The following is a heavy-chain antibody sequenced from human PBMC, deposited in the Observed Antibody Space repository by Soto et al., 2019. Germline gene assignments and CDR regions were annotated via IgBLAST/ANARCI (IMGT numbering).Heavy chain of an antibody. D-gene: IGHD4-4*01. CDR1: DFTFSNAW. CDR2: ISGSGGST. J-gene: IGHJ1*01. CDR3: AKDLNSNYVPVCFQH. Sequence: GGSLRLSCAASDFTFSNAWINWVRQAPGKGLEWVSAISGSGGSTYYADSVKGRFTISRDNSKNTLYLQMNSLRAEDTAVYYCAKDLNSNYVPVCFQHWGQGTLVTVS. V-gene: IGHV3-23*01.